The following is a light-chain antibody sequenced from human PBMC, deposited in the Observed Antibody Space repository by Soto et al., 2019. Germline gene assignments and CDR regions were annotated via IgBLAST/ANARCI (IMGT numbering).Light chain of an antibody. J-gene: IGKJ3*01. CDR1: QGISSW. CDR3: HQANSFPLFA. Sequence: DSQMPQYASSVSASVGDIVTITSRASQGISSWVAWYQQKPGKAPKLLIYAASSFQSGVPSRFSGNGSGTDFTLPISSLQPEDFATDYCHQANSFPLFAFGPWTKVDI. V-gene: IGKV1-12*01. CDR2: AAS.